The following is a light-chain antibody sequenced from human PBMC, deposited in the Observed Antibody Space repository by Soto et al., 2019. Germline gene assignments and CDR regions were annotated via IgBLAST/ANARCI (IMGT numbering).Light chain of an antibody. Sequence: DIQLTQSPSFLSASVGDRVTITCRASQGISSYLAWYQQKPGKAPKLLIYAASSLGDGVPSRFSGSGSSTHFTLTITSLQPEDSATYYCQQSYNSPMFTFGQGTKVDIK. J-gene: IGKJ2*01. CDR1: QGISSY. CDR2: AAS. V-gene: IGKV1-39*01. CDR3: QQSYNSPMFT.